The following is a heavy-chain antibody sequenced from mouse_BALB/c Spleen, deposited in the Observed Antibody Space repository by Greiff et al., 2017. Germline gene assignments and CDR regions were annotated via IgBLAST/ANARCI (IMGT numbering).Heavy chain of an antibody. J-gene: IGHJ3*01. Sequence: EVQRVESGGGLVKPGGSLKLSCAASGFTFSSYAMSWVRQTPEKRLEWVASISSGGSTYYPDSVKGRFTISRDNARNILYLQMSSLRSEDTAMYYCAREDGYYLAWFAYWGQGTLVTVSA. CDR3: AREDGYYLAWFAY. D-gene: IGHD2-3*01. CDR1: GFTFSSYA. CDR2: ISSGGST. V-gene: IGHV5-6-5*01.